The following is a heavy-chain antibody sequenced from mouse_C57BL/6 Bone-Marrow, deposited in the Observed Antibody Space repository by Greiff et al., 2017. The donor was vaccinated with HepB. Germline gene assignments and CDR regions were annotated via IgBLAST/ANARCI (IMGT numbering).Heavy chain of an antibody. CDR3: ARQGGSTMVTTAPDY. D-gene: IGHD2-2*01. Sequence: VQLQQSGPGLVAPSQSLSITCTVSGFSLTSYGVHWVRQPPGKGLEWLVVIWSDGSTTYNSALKSRLSISKDNPKSQVFLKMNRLQTDDTAMYYCARQGGSTMVTTAPDYWGQGTLVTVSA. CDR2: IWSDGST. J-gene: IGHJ3*01. V-gene: IGHV2-6-1*01. CDR1: GFSLTSYG.